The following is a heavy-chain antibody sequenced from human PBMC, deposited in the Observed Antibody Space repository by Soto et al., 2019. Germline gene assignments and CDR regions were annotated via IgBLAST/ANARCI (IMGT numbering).Heavy chain of an antibody. CDR3: AKDYRLSMIVVNGAFDI. D-gene: IGHD3-22*01. Sequence: PGGSLRLSCAASGFTFSSYGMHWVRQAPGKGLEWVAVISYDGSNKYYADSVKGRFTISRDNSKNTLYLQMNSLRAEDTAVYYCAKDYRLSMIVVNGAFDIWGQGTMVTVSS. CDR2: ISYDGSNK. V-gene: IGHV3-30*18. J-gene: IGHJ3*02. CDR1: GFTFSSYG.